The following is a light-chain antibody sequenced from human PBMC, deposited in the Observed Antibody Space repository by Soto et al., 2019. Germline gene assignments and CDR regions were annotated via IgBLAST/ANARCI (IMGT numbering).Light chain of an antibody. V-gene: IGKV3-15*01. CDR3: QQYYNWPLYT. CDR1: QDISGN. J-gene: IGKJ2*01. Sequence: EILMKQSPASLSVSPGGRATLSCRASQDISGNLAWYQQKPGQGPRLLIYGASTRATGIPARFSGSGSGTDFTLTISSLQSEDIAVYYCQQYYNWPLYTFGRGTRLEI. CDR2: GAS.